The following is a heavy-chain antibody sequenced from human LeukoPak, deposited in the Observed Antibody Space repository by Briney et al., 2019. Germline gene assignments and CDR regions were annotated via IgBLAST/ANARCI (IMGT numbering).Heavy chain of an antibody. V-gene: IGHV1-69*13. CDR1: GGTFSSYA. Sequence: ASVKVSCKASGGTFSSYAISWVRQAPGQGLEWMGGIIPIFGTANYAQKFQGRVTITADESTSTAYMELSSLRSEDTAVYYCARSAMVTSPYYYYYYMDVWGKGTTVTVSS. CDR2: IIPIFGTA. D-gene: IGHD5-18*01. J-gene: IGHJ6*03. CDR3: ARSAMVTSPYYYYYYMDV.